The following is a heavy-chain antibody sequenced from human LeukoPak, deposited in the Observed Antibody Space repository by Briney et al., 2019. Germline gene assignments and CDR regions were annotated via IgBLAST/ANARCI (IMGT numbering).Heavy chain of an antibody. CDR3: ARQSIFGVVPSNWLDP. Sequence: SETLSITCTVSGGSISSCYSSWIRQPPGKGLEWIGYIYYSGSTNYNPSLKSRVTISVDTSKNQFSLKLSSVTAADTAVYYCARQSIFGVVPSNWLDPWGQGTLVTVSS. CDR1: GGSISSCY. J-gene: IGHJ5*02. V-gene: IGHV4-59*08. CDR2: IYYSGST. D-gene: IGHD3-3*01.